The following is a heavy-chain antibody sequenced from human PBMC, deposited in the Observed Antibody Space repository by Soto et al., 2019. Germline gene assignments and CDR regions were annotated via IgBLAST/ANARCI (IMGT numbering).Heavy chain of an antibody. CDR2: INPSGGST. D-gene: IGHD3-10*01. CDR1: GYTFTNYY. J-gene: IGHJ4*02. V-gene: IGHV1-46*01. CDR3: ARDHRLLWFGELLI. Sequence: QVHLVQSGAEVKKPGASVTVSCKASGYTFTNYYIHWVRQAAGQGLEWMGVINPSGGSTDYTPKFQDRVTMSRDTSTTTVYMELSSLRSEDTAVYYCARDHRLLWFGELLIWGQGTLVTVSS.